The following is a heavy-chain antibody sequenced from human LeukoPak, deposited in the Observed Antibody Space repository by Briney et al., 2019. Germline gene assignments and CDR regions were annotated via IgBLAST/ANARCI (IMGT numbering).Heavy chain of an antibody. V-gene: IGHV4-34*01. CDR2: INHSGST. CDR1: GGSISSYY. J-gene: IGHJ6*02. D-gene: IGHD5-12*01. CDR3: ASGGIVVTIDYYYGMDV. Sequence: SETLSLTCTVSGGSISSYYWSWIRQPPGKGLEWIGEINHSGSTNYNPSLESRVTISVDTSKNQFSLKLSSVTAADTAVYYCASGGIVVTIDYYYGMDVWGQGTTVTVSS.